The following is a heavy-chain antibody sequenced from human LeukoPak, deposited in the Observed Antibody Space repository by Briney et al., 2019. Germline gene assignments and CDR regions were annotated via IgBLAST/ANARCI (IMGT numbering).Heavy chain of an antibody. D-gene: IGHD3-10*01. J-gene: IGHJ4*02. CDR3: ARDRSGFLDY. CDR1: GDSVSANAPA. CDR2: TYYRSKWYN. V-gene: IGHV6-1*01. Sequence: SQTLSLTCAFSGDSVSANAPAWNWIRQSPSRGLEWLGRTYYRSKWYNDYAVSVRSRIIINPDTSKNQFSLQLNSVTPEDTAVYYCARDRSGFLDYWGQGTLVTVSS.